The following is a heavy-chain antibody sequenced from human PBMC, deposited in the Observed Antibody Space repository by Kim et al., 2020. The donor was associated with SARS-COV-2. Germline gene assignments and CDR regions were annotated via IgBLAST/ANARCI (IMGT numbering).Heavy chain of an antibody. J-gene: IGHJ6*02. V-gene: IGHV3-21*04. D-gene: IGHD6-25*01. Sequence: GGSLRLSCAASGFTFSSYSMNWVRQAPGKGLEWVSSISSSNSDIYYLDSVKGRFTISRDNAKNSLYLQMNSLRAEDMAVYYCARDSSAARHYYHYYGLDVWGQGTTVTVSS. CDR2: ISSSNSDI. CDR3: ARDSSAARHYYHYYGLDV. CDR1: GFTFSSYS.